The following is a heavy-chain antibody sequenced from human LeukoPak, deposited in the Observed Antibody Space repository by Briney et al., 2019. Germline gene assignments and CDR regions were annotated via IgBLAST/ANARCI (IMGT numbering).Heavy chain of an antibody. CDR2: ISSRGSTI. Sequence: GGSLRLSCAASGFTFSSYEMNWVRQAPGKGLEWVSYISSRGSTIYYADSVKGRFTISRDNAKNSLYLQMNSLRAEDTAVYYCARGRVAVAGIFYWGQGTLVTVSS. CDR1: GFTFSSYE. J-gene: IGHJ4*02. D-gene: IGHD6-19*01. V-gene: IGHV3-48*03. CDR3: ARGRVAVAGIFY.